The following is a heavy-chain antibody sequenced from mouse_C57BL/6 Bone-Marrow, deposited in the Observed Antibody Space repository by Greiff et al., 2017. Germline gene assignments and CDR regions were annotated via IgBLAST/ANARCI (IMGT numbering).Heavy chain of an antibody. D-gene: IGHD1-1*01. Sequence: VQLQQSGAELMKPGASVKLSCKATGYTFTAYWIAWVKQRPGHGLEWIGEILPGSGSTNYNVKFKGKATFTADTSSNTAYMQLSSLTTEDSAIYYCFYGSSFDYWGQGTTLTVSS. CDR2: ILPGSGST. J-gene: IGHJ2*01. CDR1: GYTFTAYW. V-gene: IGHV1-9*01. CDR3: FYGSSFDY.